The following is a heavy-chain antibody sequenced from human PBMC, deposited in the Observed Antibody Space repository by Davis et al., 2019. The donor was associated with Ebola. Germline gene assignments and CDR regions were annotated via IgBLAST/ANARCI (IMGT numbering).Heavy chain of an antibody. Sequence: GGSLRLSCKGSGYSFTSYWIGWVSQMPGKGLEWMGIIYPGDSDTRYSPSFQGQVTISADKSISTAYLQWSSLKASDTAMYYCARLPSYGYRGGFGMDVWGQGTTVTVSS. D-gene: IGHD3-10*01. J-gene: IGHJ6*02. CDR3: ARLPSYGYRGGFGMDV. CDR2: IYPGDSDT. V-gene: IGHV5-51*01. CDR1: GYSFTSYW.